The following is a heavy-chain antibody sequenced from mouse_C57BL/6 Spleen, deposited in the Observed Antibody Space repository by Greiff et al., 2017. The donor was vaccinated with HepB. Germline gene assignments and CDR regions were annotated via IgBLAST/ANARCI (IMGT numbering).Heavy chain of an antibody. Sequence: VQLQQSGTELVKPGASVKLSCKASGYTFTSYWMHWVKQRPGQGLEWIGNINPSNGGTNYNEKFKSKATLTVDKSSSTAYMQLSSLTSEDSAVYYCARNSYGSRPFDYWGQGTTLTVSS. CDR1: GYTFTSYW. J-gene: IGHJ2*01. D-gene: IGHD1-1*01. V-gene: IGHV1-53*01. CDR3: ARNSYGSRPFDY. CDR2: INPSNGGT.